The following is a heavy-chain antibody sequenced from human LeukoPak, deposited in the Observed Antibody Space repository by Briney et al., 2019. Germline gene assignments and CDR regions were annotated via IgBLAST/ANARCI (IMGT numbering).Heavy chain of an antibody. V-gene: IGHV5-51*01. D-gene: IGHD3-10*01. Sequence: GESLKISCKGSGYSFTNYWIGWVRQMPGKGLEWMGVIYPYDSDTKYSPSFQGQVTISADKSISTAYLQWSSLQASDTATYYCARRHGSGTFLIDYWGQGTLVTVSS. J-gene: IGHJ4*02. CDR2: IYPYDSDT. CDR1: GYSFTNYW. CDR3: ARRHGSGTFLIDY.